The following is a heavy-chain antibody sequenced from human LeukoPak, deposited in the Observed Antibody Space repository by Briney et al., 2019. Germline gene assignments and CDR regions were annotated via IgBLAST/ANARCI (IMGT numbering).Heavy chain of an antibody. CDR1: GGSISSSSYY. CDR2: INHSGST. Sequence: SETLSLTCTVSGGSISSSSYYWSWIRQPPGKGLEWIGEINHSGSTNYNPSLKSRVTISVDTSKNQFSLKLSSVTAADTAVYYCARHRGMLYGSGSYSWFDPWGQGTLVTVSS. CDR3: ARHRGMLYGSGSYSWFDP. V-gene: IGHV4-39*01. D-gene: IGHD3-10*01. J-gene: IGHJ5*02.